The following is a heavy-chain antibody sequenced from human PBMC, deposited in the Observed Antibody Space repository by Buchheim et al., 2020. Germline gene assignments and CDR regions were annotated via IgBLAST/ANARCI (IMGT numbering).Heavy chain of an antibody. V-gene: IGHV3-21*01. CDR3: ARAERGYSYGPYFDY. CDR2: ISSSSSYI. Sequence: EVQLVESGGGLVKPGGSLRLSCAASGFTFSSYSMNWVRQAPGKGLEWVSSISSSSSYIYYADSVKGRFTISRDKAKNSLYLQMNSLRAEDTAVYYCARAERGYSYGPYFDYWGQGTL. D-gene: IGHD5-18*01. CDR1: GFTFSSYS. J-gene: IGHJ4*02.